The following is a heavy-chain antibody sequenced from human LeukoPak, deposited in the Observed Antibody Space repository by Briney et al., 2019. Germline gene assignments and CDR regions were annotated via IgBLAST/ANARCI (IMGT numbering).Heavy chain of an antibody. Sequence: ASVRVSCKASGYTFTGYYMHWVRQAPGRGLEWMGWINPNSGGTNYAQKFQGRVTMTRDTSISTAYMELSRLRSDDTAVYYCARIALAAGTPYNWFDPWGQGTLVTVSS. D-gene: IGHD6-13*01. J-gene: IGHJ5*02. CDR3: ARIALAAGTPYNWFDP. V-gene: IGHV1-2*02. CDR1: GYTFTGYY. CDR2: INPNSGGT.